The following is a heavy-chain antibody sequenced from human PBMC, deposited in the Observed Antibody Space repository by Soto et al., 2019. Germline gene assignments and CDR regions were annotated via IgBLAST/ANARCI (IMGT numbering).Heavy chain of an antibody. CDR2: IYYSGST. D-gene: IGHD2-8*01. Sequence: PSETLSLTCAVYGGSISSYYWSWIRQPPGKGLEWIGYIYYSGSTNYNPSLKSRVTISVDTSKNQFSLKLSSVTAADTAVYYCARQDCTNGVCYTIDYWGQGTLVTVSS. V-gene: IGHV4-59*08. J-gene: IGHJ4*02. CDR1: GGSISSYY. CDR3: ARQDCTNGVCYTIDY.